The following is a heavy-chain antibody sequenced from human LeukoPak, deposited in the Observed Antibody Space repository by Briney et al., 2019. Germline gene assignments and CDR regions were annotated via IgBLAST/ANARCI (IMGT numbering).Heavy chain of an antibody. V-gene: IGHV1-2*02. CDR3: ARGLGWELGYY. CDR1: GYSFIDYY. Sequence: ASVKVSCKTSGYSFIDYYIHWVRQAPGQGLEWMGWINPNSGGTNYAQKFQGRVTMTRDTSISTAYMELSRLRSDDTAVYYCARGLGWELGYYWGQGTLVTVSS. J-gene: IGHJ4*02. CDR2: INPNSGGT. D-gene: IGHD1-26*01.